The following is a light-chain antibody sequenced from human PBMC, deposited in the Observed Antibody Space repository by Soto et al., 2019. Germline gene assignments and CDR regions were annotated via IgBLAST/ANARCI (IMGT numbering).Light chain of an antibody. J-gene: IGLJ2*01. Sequence: QSALTQPASVSGSPGQSITISCTGTSSDVGGYNYVSWYQQHPGKAPKLMIYAVSNRPSGVSHRFSGSKSGNTASLAISGLQAEDEADYYCSSYTGGSTPSLAFGGGTKLTVL. V-gene: IGLV2-14*01. CDR3: SSYTGGSTPSLA. CDR2: AVS. CDR1: SSDVGGYNY.